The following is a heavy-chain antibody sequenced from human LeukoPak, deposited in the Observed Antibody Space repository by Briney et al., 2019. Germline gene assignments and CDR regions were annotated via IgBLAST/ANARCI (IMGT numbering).Heavy chain of an antibody. J-gene: IGHJ3*02. V-gene: IGHV3-9*01. Sequence: GGSLRLSCAASGFTFDDYAMHWVRHAPGKGLEWVSGISWNSGSIGYADSVKGRFTISRDNAKNSLYLQMNSLRAEDTALYYCAKSRAYYYDSRDAFDIWGQGTMVTVSS. CDR3: AKSRAYYYDSRDAFDI. D-gene: IGHD3-22*01. CDR1: GFTFDDYA. CDR2: ISWNSGSI.